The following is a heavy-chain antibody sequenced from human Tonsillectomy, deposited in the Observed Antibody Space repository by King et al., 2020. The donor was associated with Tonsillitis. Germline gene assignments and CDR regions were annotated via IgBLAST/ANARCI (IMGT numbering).Heavy chain of an antibody. CDR1: GASMSSYY. J-gene: IGHJ4*02. D-gene: IGHD6-19*01. CDR3: ARDQPVGSTRFDY. V-gene: IGHV4-4*07. CDR2: IHTSGST. Sequence: VQLQESGPGLVKPSETLSLTCTVSGASMSSYYWSWIRQHAEEGLEWIGRIHTSGSTNYNPSLESRGSMSVDTSKNQFSLKLTSMTAADTAVYYCARDQPVGSTRFDYWGQGILVTVSS.